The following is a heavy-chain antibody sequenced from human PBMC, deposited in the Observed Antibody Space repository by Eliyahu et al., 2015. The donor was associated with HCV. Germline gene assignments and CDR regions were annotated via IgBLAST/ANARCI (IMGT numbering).Heavy chain of an antibody. Sequence: EVQLVESGGGLVQPGGSLRLSCAASGFTFSRYAVGWVRQAPGKGLEWVSAISGSGGSTYYADSVKGRFTISRDNSKNTLYLQMNSLRAEDTAVYYCAKTRAPNLVRGASFDYWGQGTLVTVSS. V-gene: IGHV3-23*04. D-gene: IGHD3-10*01. J-gene: IGHJ4*02. CDR3: AKTRAPNLVRGASFDY. CDR2: ISGSGGST. CDR1: GFTFSRYA.